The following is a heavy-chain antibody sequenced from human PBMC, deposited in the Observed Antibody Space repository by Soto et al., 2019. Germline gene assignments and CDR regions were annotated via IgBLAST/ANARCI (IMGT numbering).Heavy chain of an antibody. D-gene: IGHD3-3*01. CDR2: VSWNGSRT. Sequence: GGSLRLSCAASGFTFSNSDMNWVHQAPGKGLEWVSGVSWNGSRTHYADSVKGRFIISRDNSRNTLYLQTNSLRAEDTALYFLEWLLFGYYYYYGMDVWGQGTTVTISS. J-gene: IGHJ6*02. V-gene: IGHV3-35*01. CDR1: GFTFSNSD. CDR3: EWLLFGYYYYYGMDV.